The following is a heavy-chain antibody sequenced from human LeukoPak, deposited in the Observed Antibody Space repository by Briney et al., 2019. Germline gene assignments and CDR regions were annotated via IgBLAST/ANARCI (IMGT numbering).Heavy chain of an antibody. CDR3: ARDRNIVVVPAAPRGAFDI. Sequence: ASVKVSCKASGYTFSSYGISWVRQAPGQGLEWMGWISAYNGNTYYAQRLQGRVTMTTDTSTSTAYMELRSLISDDTAVYYCARDRNIVVVPAAPRGAFDIWGQGTMVTVSS. CDR2: ISAYNGNT. CDR1: GYTFSSYG. J-gene: IGHJ3*02. V-gene: IGHV1-18*01. D-gene: IGHD2-2*01.